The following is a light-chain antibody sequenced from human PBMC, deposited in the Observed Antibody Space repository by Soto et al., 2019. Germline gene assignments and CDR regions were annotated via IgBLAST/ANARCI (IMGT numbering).Light chain of an antibody. Sequence: QSVLTQPASVSGSPGQSITISCSGTSSDVGAYNLVSWYQQFPGKAPKLIIFEVSQRPSGVSSRFSGSKSGSTASLTISGLQAEDEADYYCCSFAGGRNVFGTGTKATVL. V-gene: IGLV2-23*02. CDR1: SSDVGAYNL. CDR3: CSFAGGRNV. J-gene: IGLJ1*01. CDR2: EVS.